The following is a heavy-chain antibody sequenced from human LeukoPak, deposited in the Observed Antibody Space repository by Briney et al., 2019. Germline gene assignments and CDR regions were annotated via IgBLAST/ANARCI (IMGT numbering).Heavy chain of an antibody. CDR3: AKDAGGLTYYFDN. CDR2: ISYDGSNK. CDR1: GFTFSTYG. V-gene: IGHV3-30*18. J-gene: IGHJ3*02. D-gene: IGHD3-10*01. Sequence: TGGSLRLSCAASGFTFSTYGMHWVRQAPGKGLEWVAVISYDGSNKYYADSVKGRFTISRDNSKNTQYLQMNSLRAEDTAVYYCAKDAGGLTYYFDNWGQGTMVTVSS.